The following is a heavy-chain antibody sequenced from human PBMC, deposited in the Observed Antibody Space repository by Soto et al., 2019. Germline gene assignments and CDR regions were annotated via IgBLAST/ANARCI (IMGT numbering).Heavy chain of an antibody. CDR1: GFTFNSYA. CDR2: ISYDGSNK. V-gene: IGHV3-30-3*01. J-gene: IGHJ6*02. Sequence: QVQLVESGGGVVQPGRSLRLSCAASGFTFNSYAMHWVRQAPGKGLEWVAVISYDGSNKYYADSVKGRFTISRDNSKNTLYLQMNSLRAEDTAVYYCARDIYRYSSGWADYYGMDVWGQGTTVTVSS. CDR3: ARDIYRYSSGWADYYGMDV. D-gene: IGHD6-19*01.